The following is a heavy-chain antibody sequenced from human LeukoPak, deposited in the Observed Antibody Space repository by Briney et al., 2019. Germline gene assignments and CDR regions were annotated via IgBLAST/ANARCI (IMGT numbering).Heavy chain of an antibody. CDR3: ARARFGSSSSFDY. D-gene: IGHD6-6*01. CDR2: ISSSSTI. CDR1: GFTFSSYS. Sequence: GGSLRLSCAASGFTFSSYSMNWVRQAPGKGLEWVSYISSSSTIYYADSVKGRFTVSRDNAKNSLYLQMNSLRAEDTAVYYCARARFGSSSSFDYWGQGTLVTVSS. V-gene: IGHV3-48*01. J-gene: IGHJ4*02.